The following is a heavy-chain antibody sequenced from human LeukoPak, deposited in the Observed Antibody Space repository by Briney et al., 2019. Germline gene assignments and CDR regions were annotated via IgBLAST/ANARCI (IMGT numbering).Heavy chain of an antibody. Sequence: ASVKVSCKASGYTFTSYYMHWVRQAPGQGLEWMGWINPNSGGTNYAQKFQGRVTMTRDTSISTAYMELSRLRSDDTAVYYCARVISGPPDYYYYMDVWGKGTTVTISS. D-gene: IGHD5-12*01. CDR3: ARVISGPPDYYYYMDV. V-gene: IGHV1-2*02. CDR1: GYTFTSYY. CDR2: INPNSGGT. J-gene: IGHJ6*03.